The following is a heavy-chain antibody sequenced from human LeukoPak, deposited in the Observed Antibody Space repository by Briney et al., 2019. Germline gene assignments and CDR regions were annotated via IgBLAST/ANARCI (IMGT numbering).Heavy chain of an antibody. CDR3: GRHRTAINKYGPYDAFDI. V-gene: IGHV4-39*01. CDR2: IYYSGRS. CDR1: GVSINSGDYY. Sequence: SETLSLTCTVSGVSINSGDYYWGWIRQPPGKGLEWIGTIYYSGRSYYNPPLKSRVTISEDTSKNQFSLRLTSVTAADTAIYYCGRHRTAINKYGPYDAFDIWGQGTMVTVSS. J-gene: IGHJ3*02. D-gene: IGHD3-10*01.